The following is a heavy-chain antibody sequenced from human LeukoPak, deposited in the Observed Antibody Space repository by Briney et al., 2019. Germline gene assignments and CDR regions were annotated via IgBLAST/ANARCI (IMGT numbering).Heavy chain of an antibody. Sequence: GGSLRLSCAASEFTFTSYELNWVRQTPGQGLEWVSYISSSGNTISYADSVKGRFTISRDNAKNSLYLQVISLRAEDTAVYYCARGPSIAARYDAFDIWGQGTMVTVSS. CDR1: EFTFTSYE. J-gene: IGHJ3*02. CDR3: ARGPSIAARYDAFDI. D-gene: IGHD6-6*01. CDR2: ISSSGNTI. V-gene: IGHV3-48*03.